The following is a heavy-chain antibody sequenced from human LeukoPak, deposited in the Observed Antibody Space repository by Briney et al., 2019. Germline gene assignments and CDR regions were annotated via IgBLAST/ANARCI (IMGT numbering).Heavy chain of an antibody. Sequence: GGSLRLSCAASGFTFSSYAMSWVRQAPGKGLEWVSAISGSGGSTYYADSVKGRFTISRDNSKNTLYLQMNSLRAEDTAVYYCTRLDDSGYDWVSQWGQGTLVTVSS. J-gene: IGHJ4*02. CDR2: ISGSGGST. CDR3: TRLDDSGYDWVSQ. D-gene: IGHD5-12*01. V-gene: IGHV3-23*01. CDR1: GFTFSSYA.